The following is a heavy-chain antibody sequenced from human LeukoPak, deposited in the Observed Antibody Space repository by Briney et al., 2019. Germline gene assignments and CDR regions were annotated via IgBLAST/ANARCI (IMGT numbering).Heavy chain of an antibody. D-gene: IGHD2-15*01. CDR1: GFSFNTYT. J-gene: IGHJ6*02. CDR2: ISSSGTHM. V-gene: IGHV3-21*01. Sequence: GGSLRLSCAASGFSFNTYTMNWVRQAPGKGLEWLSSISSSGTHMYYADSVKGRLTFSRDNAKNSLYLQMNNLRAEDTAVYYCARVRGGYCTGGSCYYYYAMDVWGQGTTVTVSS. CDR3: ARVRGGYCTGGSCYYYYAMDV.